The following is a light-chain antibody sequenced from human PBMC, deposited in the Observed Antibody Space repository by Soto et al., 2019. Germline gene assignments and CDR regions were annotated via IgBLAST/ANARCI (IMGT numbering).Light chain of an antibody. J-gene: IGKJ4*01. V-gene: IGKV3-15*01. CDR1: QSLSSN. CDR3: QQYNNWLT. Sequence: EIVITQSPATLSVSPGERATLSCRASQSLSSNLAWYQQKPGQAPRLLIYGASTRATGTPARFSGSGSGTEFTLTISSLQSEDFAVYYCQQYNNWLTFGGGTKVEIK. CDR2: GAS.